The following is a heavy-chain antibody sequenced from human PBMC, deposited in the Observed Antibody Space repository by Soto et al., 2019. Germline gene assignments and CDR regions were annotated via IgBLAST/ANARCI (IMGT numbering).Heavy chain of an antibody. V-gene: IGHV4-61*01. CDR3: ARAPSGVTTRRHFDQ. CDR1: GGSFSSSYY. D-gene: IGHD4-17*01. Sequence: PSETLSLTCTVSGGSFSSSYYWNWIRQPPGKGLDWFGFIFYIGSTSYNPSLKSRVTISVDTSNNHFSLKLSSVTAADTAVYYCARAPSGVTTRRHFDQWGQGTLVTVSS. J-gene: IGHJ4*02. CDR2: IFYIGST.